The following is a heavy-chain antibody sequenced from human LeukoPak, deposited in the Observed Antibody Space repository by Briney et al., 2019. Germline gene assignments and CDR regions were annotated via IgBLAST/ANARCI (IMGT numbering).Heavy chain of an antibody. D-gene: IGHD4-23*01. CDR1: GFTFSSYA. V-gene: IGHV3-30*04. Sequence: GGSLRLSCAASGFTFSSYAMHWVRQAPGKGLEWVAVISYDGSNKYYADSVKGRFTISRDNSKNTLYPQMNSLRAEDTAVYYCASARTTVVTDFDYWGQGTLVTVSS. CDR2: ISYDGSNK. J-gene: IGHJ4*02. CDR3: ASARTTVVTDFDY.